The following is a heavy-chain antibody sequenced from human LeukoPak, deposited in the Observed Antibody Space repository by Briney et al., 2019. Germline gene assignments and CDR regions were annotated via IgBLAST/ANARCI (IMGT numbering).Heavy chain of an antibody. J-gene: IGHJ4*02. D-gene: IGHD3-10*01. CDR3: ARDPMYGSGSYYFFDY. V-gene: IGHV3-33*01. CDR2: IWYDGSNK. CDR1: GFTFSNYG. Sequence: PGGSLRLSCAASGFTFSNYGMHWVRQAPGKGLEWVAVIWYDGSNKYYGDFVKGRFTISRDHSKNTLYLQMNSLRAEDTAVYYCARDPMYGSGSYYFFDYWGQGTLVTVSS.